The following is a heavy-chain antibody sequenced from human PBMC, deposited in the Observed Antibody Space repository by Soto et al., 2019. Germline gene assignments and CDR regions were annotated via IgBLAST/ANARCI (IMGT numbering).Heavy chain of an antibody. D-gene: IGHD3-3*01. Sequence: FLRLSCAASGFTFSTYGIHWVRQAPGKGLEWLAVISYDGTNKYHADSLKGRFTISRDNSKNTLYLQMDSLIAEDTAVYYCSKNRSWSGRNCCSPRSCYCCKRVWRTVPTVTVAS. J-gene: IGHJ6*04. V-gene: IGHV3-30*18. CDR2: ISYDGTNK. CDR1: GFTFSTYG. CDR3: SKNRSWSGRNCCSPRSCYCCKRV.